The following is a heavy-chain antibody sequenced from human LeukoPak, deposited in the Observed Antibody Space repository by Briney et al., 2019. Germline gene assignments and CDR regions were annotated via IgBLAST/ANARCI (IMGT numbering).Heavy chain of an antibody. CDR2: IYYSGST. CDR3: ARGGIYGDYDNWFDP. V-gene: IGHV4-39*07. Sequence: SETLSLTCTVSGGSISSSSYYWGWIRQPPGKGLEWIGSIYYSGSTYYNPSLKSRVTISVDTSKNQFSLELSSVTAADTAVYYCARGGIYGDYDNWFDPWGQGTLVTVSS. CDR1: GGSISSSSYY. J-gene: IGHJ5*02. D-gene: IGHD4-17*01.